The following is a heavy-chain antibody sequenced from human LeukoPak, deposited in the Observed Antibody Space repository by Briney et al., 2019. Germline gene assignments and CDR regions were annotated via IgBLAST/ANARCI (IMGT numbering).Heavy chain of an antibody. CDR1: GVSISSGGYY. CDR2: IYYSGST. V-gene: IGHV4-31*03. J-gene: IGHJ4*02. Sequence: PSQTLSLTCTVSGVSISSGGYYWSWIRQHPGKGLEWIGYIYYSGSTYYNPSLKSRVTISVDTSKNQFSLKLSSVTAADTAVYYCARVQLGMLPTYYFDYWGQGTLVTVSS. D-gene: IGHD1-1*01. CDR3: ARVQLGMLPTYYFDY.